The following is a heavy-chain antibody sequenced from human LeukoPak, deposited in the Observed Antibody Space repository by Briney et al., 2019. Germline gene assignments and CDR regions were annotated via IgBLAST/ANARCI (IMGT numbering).Heavy chain of an antibody. CDR2: IWYDGSNK. J-gene: IGHJ4*02. Sequence: GRSLRLSCAASGFTFSSYGMHWVRQAPGKGLEWVAVIWYDGSNKYYADSVKGRFTISRDNSKNTLYLQMNSLRAEDTAVYYCARESYGDYDLDLPIDYWGQGTLVTVST. D-gene: IGHD4-17*01. CDR3: ARESYGDYDLDLPIDY. V-gene: IGHV3-33*01. CDR1: GFTFSSYG.